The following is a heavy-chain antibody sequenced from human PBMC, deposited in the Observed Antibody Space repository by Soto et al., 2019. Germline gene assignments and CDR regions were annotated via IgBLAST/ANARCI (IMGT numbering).Heavy chain of an antibody. J-gene: IGHJ4*02. CDR1: GFTFSSHA. CDR2: ISAGSEGA. D-gene: IGHD2-15*01. Sequence: EVQLLESGGGLVQPGGALRLSCAASGFTFSSHAMSWVRQAPGKGLEWISSISAGSEGAYYADSVKGRFTISRDNSNNTLYLQTNSLRAEDTAVYYWARDLWWYLHWGQGTLVTVSS. CDR3: ARDLWWYLH. V-gene: IGHV3-23*01.